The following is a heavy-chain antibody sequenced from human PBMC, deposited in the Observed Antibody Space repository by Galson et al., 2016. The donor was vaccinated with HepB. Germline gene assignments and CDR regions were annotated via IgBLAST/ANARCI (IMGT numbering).Heavy chain of an antibody. CDR3: AKAQPTHSIGWGGAFDV. CDR1: GFTSTNYA. Sequence: SLRLSCAASGFTSTNYAMSWVRQAPGKGLEWVSATGDFSGTHYADSVKGRFTISRDNSKNTLYLQMNGLRAEGTAVYYCAKAQPTHSIGWGGAFDVWGQGTMVTVSS. J-gene: IGHJ3*01. D-gene: IGHD6-19*01. CDR2: TGDFSGT. V-gene: IGHV3-23*01.